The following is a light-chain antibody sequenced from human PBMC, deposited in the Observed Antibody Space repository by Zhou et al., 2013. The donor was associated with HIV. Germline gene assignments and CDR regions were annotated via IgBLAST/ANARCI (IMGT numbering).Light chain of an antibody. Sequence: EIVMTQSPGTLSVSPGESATLSCRASQGISSNLAWYQQKPGQAPSLLIFGASTRATGVPDRVSGSGSGTDFTLIISRLEPEDVAVYYCQQYGSFPITFGQGTRLESK. V-gene: IGKV3-20*01. CDR3: QQYGSFPIT. CDR1: QGISSN. CDR2: GAS. J-gene: IGKJ5*01.